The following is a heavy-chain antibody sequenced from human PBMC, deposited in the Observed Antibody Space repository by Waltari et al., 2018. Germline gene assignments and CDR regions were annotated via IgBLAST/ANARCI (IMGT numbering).Heavy chain of an antibody. D-gene: IGHD6-13*01. V-gene: IGHV3-7*04. CDR2: IKRDGSEK. Sequence: EVQLVESGGGLVQPGGSRRLSCAASGFTFSSQWMTWVRQAPGKGLEGVANIKRDGSEKYHVDSVKGRFTISRDNAKNSLYLQMESLRGEDTAVYYCARGGYDSSWYWRDWGQGTLVT. CDR3: ARGGYDSSWYWRD. CDR1: GFTFSSQW. J-gene: IGHJ4*02.